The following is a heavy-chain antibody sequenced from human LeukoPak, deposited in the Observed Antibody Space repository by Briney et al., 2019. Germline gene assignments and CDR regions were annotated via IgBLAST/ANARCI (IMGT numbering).Heavy chain of an antibody. J-gene: IGHJ6*03. CDR3: ARHAQVPSYYYFYYMDV. CDR1: GGSISSYY. D-gene: IGHD4/OR15-4a*01. V-gene: IGHV4-59*08. CDR2: IYYSGST. Sequence: SDTLSLTCTVCGGSISSYYWSWSRHPPGKGLEWIGYIYYSGSTNYNPSLKSRVTISVDTSKNQFSLKLSSVTAADTAVYYCARHAQVPSYYYFYYMDVGGKGTTVSVSS.